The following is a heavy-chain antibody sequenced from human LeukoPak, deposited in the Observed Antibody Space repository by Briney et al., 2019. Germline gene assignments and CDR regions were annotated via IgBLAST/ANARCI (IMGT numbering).Heavy chain of an antibody. J-gene: IGHJ4*02. V-gene: IGHV1-69*13. CDR2: IIPIFGTA. CDR1: GGTFSSYA. Sequence: GASVKVSCKASGGTFSSYAISWVRQAPGQGLEWMGGIIPIFGTANYAQKFQGRVTITADESTSTAYMELSSLRSEDTAVYYCAIRVVGYYFDHWGQGTLVTVSS. D-gene: IGHD3-16*01. CDR3: AIRVVGYYFDH.